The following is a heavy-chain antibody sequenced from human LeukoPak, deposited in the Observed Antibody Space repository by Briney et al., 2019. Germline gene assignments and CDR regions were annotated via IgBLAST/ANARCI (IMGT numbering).Heavy chain of an antibody. CDR2: IDYSGST. D-gene: IGHD3-22*01. CDR1: GGSISSFF. V-gene: IGHV4-59*01. CDR3: ASAGVYDSSGYYYLDY. Sequence: PSETLSLTCTVSGGSISSFFWSWIRQPPGKGLEWLGCIDYSGSTQYNPSLKSRVTISVDTSKQQFSLKLSSVTAADTAVYYCASAGVYDSSGYYYLDYWGQGTLVTVSS. J-gene: IGHJ4*02.